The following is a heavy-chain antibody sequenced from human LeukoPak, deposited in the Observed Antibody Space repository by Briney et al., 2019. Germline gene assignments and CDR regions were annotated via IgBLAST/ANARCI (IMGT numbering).Heavy chain of an antibody. D-gene: IGHD2-2*01. J-gene: IGHJ5*02. V-gene: IGHV4-4*07. CDR3: ARDGGRYCSSTSCYDWFDP. CDR2: IYTSGST. CDR1: GGSISSYY. Sequence: SETLSLTCTVSGGSISSYYWSWIRQPAGKGLEWIGRIYTSGSTNYNPSLKSRVTMSVDTSKNQFSLKLSSVTAADTAVYYCARDGGRYCSSTSCYDWFDPWGQGTLVTVSS.